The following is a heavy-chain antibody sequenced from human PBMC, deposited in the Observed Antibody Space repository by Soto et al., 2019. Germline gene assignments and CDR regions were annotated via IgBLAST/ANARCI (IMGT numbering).Heavy chain of an antibody. Sequence: PSETLSLTCTVSGGSISSYYWSWIRQPPGKGLEWIGDIYYSGSTNYNPSLKSRVTISVDTSKNQFSLKLSSVTAADTAVYYCARAGSGSSYGMDVWGQGTTVTVSS. V-gene: IGHV4-59*01. CDR2: IYYSGST. CDR1: GGSISSYY. J-gene: IGHJ6*02. D-gene: IGHD3-10*01. CDR3: ARAGSGSSYGMDV.